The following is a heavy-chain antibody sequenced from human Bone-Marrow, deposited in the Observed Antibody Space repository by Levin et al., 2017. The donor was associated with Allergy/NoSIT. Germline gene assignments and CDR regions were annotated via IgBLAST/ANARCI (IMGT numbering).Heavy chain of an antibody. CDR1: EFDFSSYA. CDR2: ISGSGAST. CDR3: AKDPRFCASTSCSYGTDV. V-gene: IGHV3-23*01. J-gene: IGHJ6*02. D-gene: IGHD2-2*01. Sequence: GESLKISCAAYEFDFSSYAMSWVRQAPGKGLEWVSSISGSGASTYYADSVKGRFTISRDYSKTILYLQMNSLTTEDTAVYYCAKDPRFCASTSCSYGTDVWGQGTTVTVPS.